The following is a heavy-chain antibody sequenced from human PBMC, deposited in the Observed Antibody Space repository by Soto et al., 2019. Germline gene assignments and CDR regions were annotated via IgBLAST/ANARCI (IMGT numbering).Heavy chain of an antibody. D-gene: IGHD2-15*01. J-gene: IGHJ6*03. CDR3: AKAGLSNVLPGRGRFYMDV. V-gene: IGHV3-23*01. CDR1: GFTFSSFA. CDR2: VNGRGDTT. Sequence: EVPLLESGGGLVQPGGALRLSCAASGFTFSSFAMSWVRQAPGKGLEWVASVNGRGDTTYFADSVKGRFTITRDNSKNTVFLQMNNLRADDWAAYYCAKAGLSNVLPGRGRFYMDVWGQGTRVTVSS.